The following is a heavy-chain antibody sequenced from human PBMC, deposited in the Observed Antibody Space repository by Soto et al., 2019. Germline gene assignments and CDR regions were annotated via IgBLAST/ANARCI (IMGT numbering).Heavy chain of an antibody. CDR1: GYTFNTYG. D-gene: IGHD4-17*01. V-gene: IGHV1-18*01. CDR2: SGAYNGRT. CDR3: ARDYGADRWDGFDY. J-gene: IGHJ4*02. Sequence: QVQLVQSGAEVKKPGASVRVSCKASGYTFNTYGISWVRQAPGQGLEWLGWSGAYNGRTNYGQTIQGRVTMTTDTSSSTASMELTSLRSDDTAIYYCARDYGADRWDGFDYWGQGTLVTVSS.